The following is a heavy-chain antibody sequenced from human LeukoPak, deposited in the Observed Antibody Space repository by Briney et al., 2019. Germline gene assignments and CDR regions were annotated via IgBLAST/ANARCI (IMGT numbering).Heavy chain of an antibody. D-gene: IGHD3-3*01. CDR3: ARGDFWSGYSPRLTGMDV. Sequence: SQTLSLTCAISGDSVSSNSAAWNWIRQSPSRGLEWLGRTYYRSKWYNDYAVSVKSRITINPDTSKNQFSLQLNSVTPEDTAVYYCARGDFWSGYSPRLTGMDVWGQGTTVTVSS. CDR1: GDSVSSNSAA. V-gene: IGHV6-1*01. J-gene: IGHJ6*02. CDR2: TYYRSKWYN.